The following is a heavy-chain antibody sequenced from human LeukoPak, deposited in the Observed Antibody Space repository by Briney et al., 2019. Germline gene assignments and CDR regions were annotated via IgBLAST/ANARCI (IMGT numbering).Heavy chain of an antibody. J-gene: IGHJ6*02. Sequence: GGSLRLSCAASGFTFSSYAMHWVRQAPGKGLEWVAVISYDGSNKYYADSVKGRFTISRDNSKNTLYLQMNSLRAEDTAVYYCAKDTVPHYSDSSGYGMDVWGQGTTVTVSS. CDR3: AKDTVPHYSDSSGYGMDV. CDR2: ISYDGSNK. CDR1: GFTFSSYA. D-gene: IGHD3-22*01. V-gene: IGHV3-30-3*01.